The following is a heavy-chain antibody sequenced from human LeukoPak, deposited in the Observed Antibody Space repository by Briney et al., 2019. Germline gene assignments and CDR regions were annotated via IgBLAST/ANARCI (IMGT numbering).Heavy chain of an antibody. CDR2: IHSSSTYT. CDR1: GFTFSDHY. CDR3: ARGEGGAVVVAAAD. J-gene: IGHJ4*02. V-gene: IGHV3-11*06. Sequence: GGSLRLSCAASGFTFSDHYMSWIRQAPGKGLEWVSYIHSSSTYTNYADSVKGRFTISRGNAKSSLYLQMNSLRVEDTAVYCCARGEGGAVVVAAADWGQGTLVTVSS. D-gene: IGHD2-2*01.